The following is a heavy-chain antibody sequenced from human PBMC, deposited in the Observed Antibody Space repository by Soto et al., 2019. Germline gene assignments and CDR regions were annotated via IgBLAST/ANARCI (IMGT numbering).Heavy chain of an antibody. CDR2: IYPGGSDT. J-gene: IGHJ3*02. CDR3: ASTLSYYYDSSEAFDI. D-gene: IGHD3-22*01. CDR1: GYSFTSYW. Sequence: GESLKISCKGSGYSFTSYWIGWVRQMPGKGLEWMGIIYPGGSDTRYSPSFQGQVTISADKSISTAYLQWSSLKASDTAMYYCASTLSYYYDSSEAFDIWGQGTMVTVSS. V-gene: IGHV5-51*01.